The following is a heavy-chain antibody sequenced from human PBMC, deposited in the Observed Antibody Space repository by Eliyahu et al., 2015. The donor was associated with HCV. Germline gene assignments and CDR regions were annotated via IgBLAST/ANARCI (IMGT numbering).Heavy chain of an antibody. D-gene: IGHD6-19*01. CDR2: IHYSGST. CDR3: ASGGGGIAVTGTGGWFDP. CDR1: GXSIXTYY. J-gene: IGHJ5*02. Sequence: QVQLQESGPGLVKPSETLSLTCTVSGXSIXTYYXSXIRQPPGKGLEWIGYIHYSGSTNYNPSLKSRVTISIDTSKNQXSLNLTSVTAADTAMYYCASGGGGIAVTGTGGWFDPWGQGTLVTVSS. V-gene: IGHV4-59*01.